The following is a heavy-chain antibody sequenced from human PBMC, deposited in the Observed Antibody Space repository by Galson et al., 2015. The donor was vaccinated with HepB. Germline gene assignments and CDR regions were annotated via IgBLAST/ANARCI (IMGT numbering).Heavy chain of an antibody. V-gene: IGHV6-1*01. D-gene: IGHD3-3*01. CDR2: TFYRSKWYS. J-gene: IGHJ6*02. CDR3: ARGPNDFWMRYGMDV. CDR1: GDSVSSNSAV. Sequence: CAISGDSVSSNSAVWNWIRQSPSRGLEWLGRTFYRSKWYSDYAVSVKGRITINPDTSKNQFSLQLNSMTPEDTAVYYCARGPNDFWMRYGMDVWGQGTTVTVSS.